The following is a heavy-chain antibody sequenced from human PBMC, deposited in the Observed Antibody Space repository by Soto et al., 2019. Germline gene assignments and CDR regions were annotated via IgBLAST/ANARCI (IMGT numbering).Heavy chain of an antibody. V-gene: IGHV3-53*04. J-gene: IGHJ3*02. D-gene: IGHD5-18*01. CDR2: IYSGAST. CDR3: ASKRGYNYDRTASGTFDI. CDR1: GFTVSSNY. Sequence: EVQLVESGGGLVQPGGSLRLSCAASGFTVSSNYMSWVRQAPGKGLEWVSVIYSGASTYYADSVKGRFTISRHNSKNTLYLQMNSLRVEDTAVYYCASKRGYNYDRTASGTFDIWGQGTMVTVSS.